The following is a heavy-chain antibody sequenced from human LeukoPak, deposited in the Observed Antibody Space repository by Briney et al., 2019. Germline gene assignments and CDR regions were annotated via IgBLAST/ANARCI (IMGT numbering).Heavy chain of an antibody. CDR1: GFTFSSYW. CDR2: IKQDGSEK. Sequence: GGSLRLSCAASGFTFSSYWMSWVRQAPGKGLEWVANIKQDGSEKYYVDSVKGRFTISRDNSKNTLYLQMNSLRAEDMAVYYCARQKDGYNYGLDYWGQGTLVTVSS. V-gene: IGHV3-7*03. D-gene: IGHD5-24*01. CDR3: ARQKDGYNYGLDY. J-gene: IGHJ4*02.